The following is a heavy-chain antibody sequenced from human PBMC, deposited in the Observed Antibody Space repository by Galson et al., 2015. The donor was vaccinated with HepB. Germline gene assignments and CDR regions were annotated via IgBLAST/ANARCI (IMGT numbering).Heavy chain of an antibody. Sequence: PALVKPTQTLTLTCTFSGFSLSTSRVGVGWIRQPPGKALEWLALIYWDDDKRYGPSLKSRLTIAKDTSKNQVVLTMTNMDPVDTATYYCAHSEARHPDIVVVPAAINYFDYWGQGTLVTVSS. CDR1: GFSLSTSRVG. CDR3: AHSEARHPDIVVVPAAINYFDY. J-gene: IGHJ4*02. D-gene: IGHD2-2*02. CDR2: IYWDDDK. V-gene: IGHV2-5*05.